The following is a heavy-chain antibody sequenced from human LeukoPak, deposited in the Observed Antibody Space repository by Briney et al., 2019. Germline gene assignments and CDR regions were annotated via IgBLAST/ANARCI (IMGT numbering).Heavy chain of an antibody. D-gene: IGHD6-13*01. CDR3: ARGVYSSSWYNWFDP. Sequence: SETLSLTCTVSGGSISSHYWSWIRQPPGKGLEWIGYIYYSGSTNYNPSPKSRVTISVDTSKNQFSLKLSSVTAADTAVYYCARGVYSSSWYNWFDPWGQGTLVTVSS. V-gene: IGHV4-59*11. J-gene: IGHJ5*02. CDR2: IYYSGST. CDR1: GGSISSHY.